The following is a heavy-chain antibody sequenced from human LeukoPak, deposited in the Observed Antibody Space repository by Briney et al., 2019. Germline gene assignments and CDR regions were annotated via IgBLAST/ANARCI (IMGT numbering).Heavy chain of an antibody. D-gene: IGHD3-10*01. V-gene: IGHV4-59*08. CDR3: ATSPRGTEYFHH. CDR2: IYYDGST. Sequence: AETLSLTCTASGDSSSSYYWSWIRQPPGKGLEWIGYIYYDGSTKYNASLRGRIIISVDTSKKQFSLKTTFLTDGDAALYYCATSPRGTEYFHHWGQGTLVTVSS. CDR1: GDSSSSYY. J-gene: IGHJ1*01.